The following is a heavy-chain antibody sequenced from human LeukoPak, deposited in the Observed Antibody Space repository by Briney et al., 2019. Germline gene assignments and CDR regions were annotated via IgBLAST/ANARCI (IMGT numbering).Heavy chain of an antibody. V-gene: IGHV4-59*01. CDR3: ARDLQMVRGVIGANWFDP. Sequence: MTSETLSLTCTVSGGSISSYYWSWIRQPPGKGLEWIGYIYYSGSTNYNPSLKSRVTISVDTSKNQFSLTLSSVTAADTAVYYCARDLQMVRGVIGANWFDPWGPGTLVTVSS. J-gene: IGHJ5*02. CDR2: IYYSGST. CDR1: GGSISSYY. D-gene: IGHD3-10*01.